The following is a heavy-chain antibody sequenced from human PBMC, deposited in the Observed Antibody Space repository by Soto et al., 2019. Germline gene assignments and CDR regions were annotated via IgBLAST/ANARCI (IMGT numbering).Heavy chain of an antibody. J-gene: IGHJ5*01. CDR3: ARDGMGSARWFDS. CDR2: IYYSGCT. D-gene: IGHD1-26*01. Sequence: SETLCLTCTVSGGTISSSSYYWGWLRQPQGKGRVWCGSIYYSGCTYYNPSLGSRVTISSDTSTNQFSLKLISVTAADTTADYYARDGMGSARWFDSWGQGTLVTVSS. CDR1: GGTISSSSYY. V-gene: IGHV4-39*02.